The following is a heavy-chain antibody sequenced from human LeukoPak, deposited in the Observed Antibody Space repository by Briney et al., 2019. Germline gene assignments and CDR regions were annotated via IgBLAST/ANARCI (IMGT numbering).Heavy chain of an antibody. V-gene: IGHV4-38-2*02. J-gene: IGHJ5*02. Sequence: SETLSLTCAVSGYSISSGYFWVWIRPPPGKGLEWIGSIYHTGATYYNPSLRSPVTISVDTSKNEFSLELNSVTAADTAVYYCARDLGLTISDNWFDPWGQGTLVTVSS. CDR3: ARDLGLTISDNWFDP. CDR2: IYHTGAT. CDR1: GYSISSGYF. D-gene: IGHD3-9*01.